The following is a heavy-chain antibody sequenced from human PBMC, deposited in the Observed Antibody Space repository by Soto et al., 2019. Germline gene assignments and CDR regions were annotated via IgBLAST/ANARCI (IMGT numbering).Heavy chain of an antibody. CDR1: GYTFTKYW. V-gene: IGHV5-51*01. CDR2: IYPGDSDT. Sequence: PGGSLKIPREGSGYTFTKYWIAWVRQKPGKGLEWMGIIYPGDSDTKYSPSLQGQVTISADKSISIVYLQWSSLTASDTAIYYCARQGLYGSDWAGMDVWGQGTTVTVSS. CDR3: ARQGLYGSDWAGMDV. J-gene: IGHJ6*02. D-gene: IGHD3-16*01.